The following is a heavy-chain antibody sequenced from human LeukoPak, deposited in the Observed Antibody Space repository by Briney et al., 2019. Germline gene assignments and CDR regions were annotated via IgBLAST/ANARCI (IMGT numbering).Heavy chain of an antibody. J-gene: IGHJ4*02. CDR3: ARIRTYYYDSSGYYLDY. CDR2: IYYSGST. Sequence: PSETLSLTCTVSGGSISSHYWSWIRQPPGKGLEWIGYIYYSGSTNYNPSLKSRVTISVDTSKNQFSLKLSSVTAADTAVYYCARIRTYYYDSSGYYLDYWGQGTLATVSS. V-gene: IGHV4-59*11. CDR1: GGSISSHY. D-gene: IGHD3-22*01.